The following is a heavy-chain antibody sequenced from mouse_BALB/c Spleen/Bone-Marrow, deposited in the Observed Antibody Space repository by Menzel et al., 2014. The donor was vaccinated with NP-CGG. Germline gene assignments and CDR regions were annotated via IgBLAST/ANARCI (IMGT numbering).Heavy chain of an antibody. V-gene: IGHV5-17*02. CDR1: GFTFSSFG. CDR3: ARSGSSSGYFDY. J-gene: IGHJ2*01. Sequence: EVMLVESGGGLVQPGGSRKLSYAASGFTFSSFGMHWVRQAPEKGLEWVAYISSGSSTIYYADTVMGRFTISRDNPKNTLFLQMTSLRSEDTAMYYCARSGSSSGYFDYWGQGTTLTVSS. CDR2: ISSGSSTI. D-gene: IGHD1-1*01.